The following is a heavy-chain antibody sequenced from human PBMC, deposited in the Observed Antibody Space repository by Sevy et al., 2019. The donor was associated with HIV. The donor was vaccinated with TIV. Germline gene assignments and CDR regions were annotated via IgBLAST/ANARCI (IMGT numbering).Heavy chain of an antibody. J-gene: IGHJ4*02. Sequence: GGSLRLSCAASGFTFSDYYMSWIRQAPGEGLEWVSYISSSGSTIYYADSVKGRFTISRDKTKNSLYLQMNSLRAEDTAMYYCARGRYSSSLYYFDYWGQGTLVTVSS. CDR3: ARGRYSSSLYYFDY. V-gene: IGHV3-11*01. CDR1: GFTFSDYY. CDR2: ISSSGSTI. D-gene: IGHD6-13*01.